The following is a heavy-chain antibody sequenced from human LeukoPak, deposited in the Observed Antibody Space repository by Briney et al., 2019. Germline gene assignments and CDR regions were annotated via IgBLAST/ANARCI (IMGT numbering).Heavy chain of an antibody. Sequence: SETLSLTCTVSGGSISSYYWSWIRQPPGKGLEWIGYIYYSGSTNYNPSLKSRVTISVGTSKNQFSLKLSSVTAADTAVYYCARSDYGDYYFDYWGQGTLVTVSS. V-gene: IGHV4-59*08. CDR2: IYYSGST. CDR1: GGSISSYY. J-gene: IGHJ4*02. D-gene: IGHD4-17*01. CDR3: ARSDYGDYYFDY.